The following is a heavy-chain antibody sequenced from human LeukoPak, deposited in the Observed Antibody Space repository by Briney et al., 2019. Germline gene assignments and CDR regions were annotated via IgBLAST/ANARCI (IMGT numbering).Heavy chain of an antibody. CDR3: ARAWLSGSPPAGF. Sequence: GGSLTLSCAASGFTFDDYGMSEVRQAPGRGLAGVSGNNWKGDSTGYAASVKGRFTISRDNAKNSLYLQMNSLRAEDTALYYCARAWLSGSPPAGFWGQGTLVTVSS. V-gene: IGHV3-20*04. J-gene: IGHJ4*02. D-gene: IGHD1-26*01. CDR1: GFTFDDYG. CDR2: NNWKGDST.